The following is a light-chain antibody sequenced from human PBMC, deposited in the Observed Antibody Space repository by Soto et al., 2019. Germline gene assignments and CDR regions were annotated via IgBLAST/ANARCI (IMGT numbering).Light chain of an antibody. Sequence: VLTQSPGSLSLSPGERATLSCRASQSVDSSFFAWYQQKPCQAPRLLIYGASKMATGTPDRVSCSGSGTDFTLTITRLEPEDFAVYYGQQYVSSVTFGQGTKVEIK. CDR2: GAS. V-gene: IGKV3-20*01. CDR3: QQYVSSVT. CDR1: QSVDSSF. J-gene: IGKJ1*01.